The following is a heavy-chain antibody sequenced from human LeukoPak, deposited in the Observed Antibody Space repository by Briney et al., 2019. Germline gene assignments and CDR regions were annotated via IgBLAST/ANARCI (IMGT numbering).Heavy chain of an antibody. J-gene: IGHJ6*03. D-gene: IGHD5-18*01. CDR3: ARGGYSYGYYYYYMDV. V-gene: IGHV4-38-2*02. Sequence: SETLSLTCTVSGYSISSGFYWGWIRQPPGKGLEWIGSIYHSGSTHYKSSLKSRVTITVDTSKNQLSLKLSSVTAADTAVYYCARGGYSYGYYYYYMDVWGKGTTVTISS. CDR1: GYSISSGFY. CDR2: IYHSGST.